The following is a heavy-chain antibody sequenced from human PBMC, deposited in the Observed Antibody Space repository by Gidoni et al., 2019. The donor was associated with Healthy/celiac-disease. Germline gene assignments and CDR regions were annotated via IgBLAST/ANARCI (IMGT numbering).Heavy chain of an antibody. D-gene: IGHD2-15*01. Sequence: QVQLVQSGAEVKKPGSSVKVSCKASGGTFSSYTISWVRQAPGQGLEWMGRIIPILGIANYAQKFQGRVTITADKSTSTAYMELSSLRSEDTAVYYCARAIGYCSGGSCYGAFDIWGQGTMVTVSS. CDR3: ARAIGYCSGGSCYGAFDI. CDR1: GGTFSSYT. V-gene: IGHV1-69*02. J-gene: IGHJ3*02. CDR2: IIPILGIA.